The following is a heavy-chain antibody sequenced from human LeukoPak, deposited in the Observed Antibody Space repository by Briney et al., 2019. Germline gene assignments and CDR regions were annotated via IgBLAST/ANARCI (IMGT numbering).Heavy chain of an antibody. CDR1: GFTFSNTW. Sequence: GGSLRLSCAASGFTFSNTWVNWVRQAPGKGLVWVSRINSDATSTSYADSVRGRFTISRDDAKNTMYLQMNSLRAEDTAMYYCVRGSPGYSSSWHAYWGQGTLVTVSS. CDR3: VRGSPGYSSSWHAY. V-gene: IGHV3-74*01. J-gene: IGHJ4*02. CDR2: INSDATST. D-gene: IGHD6-13*01.